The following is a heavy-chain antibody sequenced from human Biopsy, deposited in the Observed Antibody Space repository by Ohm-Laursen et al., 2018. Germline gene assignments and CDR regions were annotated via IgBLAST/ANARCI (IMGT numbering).Heavy chain of an antibody. J-gene: IGHJ6*02. Sequence: SETLSLTCIVSSGSIRTGDYYWTWIRQAPGKTLEWIASINYRGNTNYNPSLKSRVTMSAHTSTNQFSLKLTSVTAADTAVYYCARDKITYCTSTSCDYFGMDVWGQGTTVTVSS. D-gene: IGHD2-2*01. CDR2: INYRGNT. CDR3: ARDKITYCTSTSCDYFGMDV. CDR1: SGSIRTGDYY. V-gene: IGHV4-61*08.